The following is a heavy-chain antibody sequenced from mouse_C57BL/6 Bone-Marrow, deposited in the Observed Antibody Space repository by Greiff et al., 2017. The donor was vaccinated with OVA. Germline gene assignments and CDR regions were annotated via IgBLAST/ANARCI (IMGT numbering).Heavy chain of an antibody. CDR1: GYTFTSYW. Sequence: QVQLQQSGPVLVKPGASVKMSCKASGYTFTSYWITWVKQRPGQGLEWIGDIYPGSGSTNYNEKFKSKATLTVDTSSSTAYMQLSSLTSEDSAVYYCAADYFDYWGQGTTLTVSS. CDR3: AADYFDY. CDR2: IYPGSGST. V-gene: IGHV1-55*01. J-gene: IGHJ2*01.